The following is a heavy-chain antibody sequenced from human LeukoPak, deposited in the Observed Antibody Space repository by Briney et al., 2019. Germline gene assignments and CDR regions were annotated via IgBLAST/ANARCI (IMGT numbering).Heavy chain of an antibody. Sequence: SETLSLTCTVSCGSISSGDYYWSWIRQPPGKGLEWIGYIYYSGSTYYKPSLKSRVTISVDTSKNQFSLKLSSVTAADTAVYYCARVGSGSYNFDYWGQGTLVTVSS. CDR2: IYYSGST. CDR1: CGSISSGDYY. V-gene: IGHV4-30-4*08. CDR3: ARVGSGSYNFDY. D-gene: IGHD1-26*01. J-gene: IGHJ4*02.